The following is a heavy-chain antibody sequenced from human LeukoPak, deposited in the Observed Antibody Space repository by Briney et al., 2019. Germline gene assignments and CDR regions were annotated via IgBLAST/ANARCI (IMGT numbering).Heavy chain of an antibody. CDR1: GFTFSNYW. V-gene: IGHV3-74*01. Sequence: GGSLRLSCAASGFTFSNYWMHWVRQAPGKGPVWVSRIKSDGSSTRFADSVQGRFTISRDNGKNTLYLQMNSLRAEDTALYYCARDLPQIEYWGQGTLVTVSS. CDR3: ARDLPQIEY. D-gene: IGHD3-22*01. J-gene: IGHJ4*02. CDR2: IKSDGSST.